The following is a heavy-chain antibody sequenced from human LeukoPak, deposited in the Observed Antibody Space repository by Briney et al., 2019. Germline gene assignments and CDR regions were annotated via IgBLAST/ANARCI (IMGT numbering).Heavy chain of an antibody. V-gene: IGHV1-24*01. CDR1: GYTLTGLS. CDR2: LDPEDGET. Sequence: ASVKVSCTVSGYTLTGLSMHWVRQAPGKGLEWMGGLDPEDGETIYAQKFQGRVTMTEDTSTDTAYMELSSLRSEDTAVYYCATDRGTMVRGYFDYWGQGTLVTVSS. J-gene: IGHJ4*02. D-gene: IGHD3-10*01. CDR3: ATDRGTMVRGYFDY.